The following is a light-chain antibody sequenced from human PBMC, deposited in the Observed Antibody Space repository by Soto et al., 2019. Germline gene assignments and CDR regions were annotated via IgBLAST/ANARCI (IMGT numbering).Light chain of an antibody. V-gene: IGLV2-11*01. Sequence: QSALTQPRSVSGSPGQSVTISCTGTSSDVGGYNYVSWYQQHPGKAPKLMIYDVTKRPSGVPDRLSGSKSGNTASLTISGLQAEDEADYYCCSYADTYTYVFGTGTKV. CDR1: SSDVGGYNY. J-gene: IGLJ1*01. CDR3: CSYADTYTYV. CDR2: DVT.